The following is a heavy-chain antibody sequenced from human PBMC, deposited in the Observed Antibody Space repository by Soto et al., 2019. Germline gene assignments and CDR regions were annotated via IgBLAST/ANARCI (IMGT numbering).Heavy chain of an antibody. CDR3: ASHDCSSTSCYEYYYYYMDV. Sequence: PSETLSLTCTVSGGSISSYYWSWIRQPPGKGLEWIGYIYYSGSTNYNPSLKSRVTTSVDTSKNQFSLKLSSVTAADTAVYYCASHDCSSTSCYEYYYYYMDVWGKGTTVTVSS. CDR2: IYYSGST. J-gene: IGHJ6*03. V-gene: IGHV4-59*12. D-gene: IGHD2-2*01. CDR1: GGSISSYY.